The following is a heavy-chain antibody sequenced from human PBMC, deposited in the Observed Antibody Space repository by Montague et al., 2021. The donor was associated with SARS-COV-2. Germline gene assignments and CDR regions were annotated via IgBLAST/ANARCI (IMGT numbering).Heavy chain of an antibody. J-gene: IGHJ6*02. V-gene: IGHV4-34*01. D-gene: IGHD3-16*01. Sequence: SETLSLTCAVYGGSFSGYYWSWIRQPPGKGLEWIGEINHSGSTNYNPSLKRRVTISVDTSKNQFSLKLSSVTAADTAVYHCPVGYGGSTYYYGMDVWGQGTTVTVSS. CDR1: GGSFSGYY. CDR3: PVGYGGSTYYYGMDV. CDR2: INHSGST.